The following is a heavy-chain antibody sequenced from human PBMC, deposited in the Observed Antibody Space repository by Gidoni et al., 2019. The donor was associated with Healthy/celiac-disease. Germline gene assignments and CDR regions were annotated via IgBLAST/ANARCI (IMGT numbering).Heavy chain of an antibody. CDR3: ARAVGAKRDYYYYYGMDV. V-gene: IGHV3-33*01. J-gene: IGHJ6*02. D-gene: IGHD1-26*01. Sequence: QVQLVESGGGVVQPGRSLRLSCAPSGFTFSSYGMHWVRQAPGKGLGWVAVIGYDGSNKYYADSVKGRFTISRDNSKNTLYLQMNSLRAEDTAVYYCARAVGAKRDYYYYYGMDVWGQGTTVTVSS. CDR1: GFTFSSYG. CDR2: IGYDGSNK.